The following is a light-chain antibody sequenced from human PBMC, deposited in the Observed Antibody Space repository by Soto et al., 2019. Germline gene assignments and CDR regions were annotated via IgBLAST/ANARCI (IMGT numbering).Light chain of an antibody. V-gene: IGKV3-20*01. CDR2: GAS. J-gene: IGKJ5*01. CDR3: HQYGSSPIT. CDR1: QSVSNNY. Sequence: EIVLTQSPVTLSLSPGERATLSCRASQSVSNNYLAWYQQKPGQAPRLLIYGASLKPAGIPDRFSGSGSATDFTLTISRLEPEDFALFYCHQYGSSPITFGQGTRLEIK.